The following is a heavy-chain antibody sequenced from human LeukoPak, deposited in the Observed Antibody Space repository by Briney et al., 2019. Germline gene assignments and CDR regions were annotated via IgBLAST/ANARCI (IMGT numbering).Heavy chain of an antibody. Sequence: SGESLRLSCAASGFTFSSYAMNWVRQAPGKGLEWVSSISGSGGNTYYADAVKGRFTISRDNSKNTLYLQMNSLRAEDTAVYYCAKSGILGAIFRYGFDPWGQGTLVTVSS. CDR3: AKSGILGAIFRYGFDP. CDR2: ISGSGGNT. CDR1: GFTFSSYA. D-gene: IGHD1-26*01. J-gene: IGHJ5*02. V-gene: IGHV3-23*01.